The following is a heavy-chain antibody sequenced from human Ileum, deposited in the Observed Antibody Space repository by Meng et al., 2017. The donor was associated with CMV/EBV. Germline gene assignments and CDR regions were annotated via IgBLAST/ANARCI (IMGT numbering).Heavy chain of an antibody. CDR3: ARKSISVPGMGGYDV. D-gene: IGHD6-19*01. Sequence: GGSLRLPCAASGFTFSDHYMDWIRQAPGKGLEWVGRSANKANSYTTQYAASVRGRFTISRDASKQSLDLQMNSVRAEDMAVYYCARKSISVPGMGGYDVWGQGTVVTVSS. V-gene: IGHV3-72*01. CDR1: GFTFSDHY. J-gene: IGHJ3*01. CDR2: SANKANSYTT.